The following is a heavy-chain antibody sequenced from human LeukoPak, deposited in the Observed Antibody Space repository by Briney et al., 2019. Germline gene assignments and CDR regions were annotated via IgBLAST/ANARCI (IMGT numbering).Heavy chain of an antibody. CDR1: GYTFTSYY. CDR3: ARDLQAAAGTRALDYFDY. V-gene: IGHV1-46*01. CDR2: INPSGGST. J-gene: IGHJ4*02. D-gene: IGHD6-13*01. Sequence: ASVKVSCKASGYTFTSYYMHWVRQAPGQGLEWMGIINPSGGSTSYAQKFQGRVTTTRDTSTSTVYMELSSLRSEDTAVYYCARDLQAAAGTRALDYFDYWGQGTLVTVSS.